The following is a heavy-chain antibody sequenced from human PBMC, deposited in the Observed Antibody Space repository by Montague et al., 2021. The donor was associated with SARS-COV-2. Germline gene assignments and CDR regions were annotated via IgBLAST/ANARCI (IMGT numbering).Heavy chain of an antibody. D-gene: IGHD4/OR15-4a*01. V-gene: IGHV3-30*04. CDR1: GFIFSNFA. Sequence: SLRLSCAASGFIFSNFAFHWVRQAPGKGLEWVALITYDGIDKFYADSVKGRFTISRDNSKNTLFLRLNSLTPEDTAVYYCARDRAPPDYGDAFDLWGRGTLVTVSS. J-gene: IGHJ3*01. CDR2: ITYDGIDK. CDR3: ARDRAPPDYGDAFDL.